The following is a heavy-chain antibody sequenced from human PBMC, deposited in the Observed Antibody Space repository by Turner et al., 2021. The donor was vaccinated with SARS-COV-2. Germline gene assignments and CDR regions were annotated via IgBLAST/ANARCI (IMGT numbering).Heavy chain of an antibody. CDR3: ARGLSGYSYGYDY. CDR1: GFTFSTYW. V-gene: IGHV3-74*01. D-gene: IGHD5-18*01. Sequence: EVQLVESGGGLVQLGGSLRLSCAASGFTFSTYWMHWVRQAPGKGLVWVSRINSDGSTTNYADSVKGRFTISRDNAKNTVYLQMNSLRAEDTAVYYCARGLSGYSYGYDYWGQGTLVTVSS. J-gene: IGHJ4*02. CDR2: INSDGSTT.